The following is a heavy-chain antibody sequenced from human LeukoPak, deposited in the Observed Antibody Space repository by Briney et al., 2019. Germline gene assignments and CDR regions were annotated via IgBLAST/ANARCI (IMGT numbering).Heavy chain of an antibody. J-gene: IGHJ6*03. CDR2: INGYNGNT. D-gene: IGHD5-18*01. CDR3: ASGRWIQLWLYYYYYMDV. V-gene: IGHV1-18*01. CDR1: GYTFSSYG. Sequence: ASVKVSCKTSGYTFSSYGISWVRQAPGQGLEWMGWINGYNGNTDYAQNLQGRVTVTTDTSTSTVYIELRSLRSDDTAVYYCASGRWIQLWLYYYYYMDVWGKGTTVTVSS.